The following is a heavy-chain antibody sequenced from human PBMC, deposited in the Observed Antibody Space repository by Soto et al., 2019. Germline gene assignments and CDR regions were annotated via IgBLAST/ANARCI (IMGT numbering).Heavy chain of an antibody. CDR2: ISAYLGKT. CDR1: GYTFTSYG. Sequence: GASVKVSCKASGYTFTSYGISWVRQAPGQGLEWMGRISAYLGKTNYAQKFQGRVTITADKSTSTAYMELSSLRSEDTAVYYCAREDDYSNYVYRYWGQGTLVTVSS. J-gene: IGHJ4*02. V-gene: IGHV1-18*01. CDR3: AREDDYSNYVYRY. D-gene: IGHD4-4*01.